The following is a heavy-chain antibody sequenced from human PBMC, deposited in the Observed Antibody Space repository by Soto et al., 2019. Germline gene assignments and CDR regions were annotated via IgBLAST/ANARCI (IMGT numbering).Heavy chain of an antibody. CDR3: ARAVAVAGNDY. CDR2: ISSSSSYT. D-gene: IGHD6-19*01. J-gene: IGHJ4*02. Sequence: QVQLVESGGGLVKPGGSLRLSCAASGFTFSDYYMSWIRQAPGKGLEWVSNISSSSSYTNYADSVKGRFTISRDNAKNSLYLQMNSLRAEDTAVYYCARAVAVAGNDYWGQGTLVTVSS. V-gene: IGHV3-11*05. CDR1: GFTFSDYY.